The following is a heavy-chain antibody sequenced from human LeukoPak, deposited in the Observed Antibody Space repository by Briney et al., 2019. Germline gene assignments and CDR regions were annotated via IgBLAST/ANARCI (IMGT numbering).Heavy chain of an antibody. CDR3: ARDRPGDQNYYPLEY. V-gene: IGHV4-38-2*02. D-gene: IGHD3-22*01. CDR2: MYHSGST. J-gene: IGHJ4*02. Sequence: PSETLSLTCAVSGYSISSGYYWGWIRQPPGKGLEWIGSMYHSGSTYYNPSLKSRVTISVDTSKNQFSLKLSSVSAADTAVYYCARDRPGDQNYYPLEYWGQGTLVTVSS. CDR1: GYSISSGYY.